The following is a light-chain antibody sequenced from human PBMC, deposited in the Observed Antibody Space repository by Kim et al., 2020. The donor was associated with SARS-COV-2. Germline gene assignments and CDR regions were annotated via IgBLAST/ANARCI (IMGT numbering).Light chain of an antibody. Sequence: PGEKAPPSCRASQSVSSSYLAWYQHKPGQAPRLVIYGASSRATGIPDRFSGTGSGTDFTLTISRLEPEDFAVYYCHQYVKSPRTFGQGTKVDIK. J-gene: IGKJ1*01. CDR2: GAS. V-gene: IGKV3-20*01. CDR3: HQYVKSPRT. CDR1: QSVSSSY.